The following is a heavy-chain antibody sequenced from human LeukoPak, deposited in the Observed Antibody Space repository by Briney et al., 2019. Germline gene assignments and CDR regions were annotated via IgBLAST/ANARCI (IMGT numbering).Heavy chain of an antibody. CDR1: GGSFSGYY. CDR2: IYHSGST. D-gene: IGHD6-13*01. V-gene: IGHV4-34*01. CDR3: ARGGSYSSSWLNWFDP. J-gene: IGHJ5*02. Sequence: PSETLSLTCAVYGGSFSGYYWSWIRQPPGKGLEWIGYIYHSGSTYYNPSLKSRVTISVDRSKNQFSLKLSSVTAADTAVYYCARGGSYSSSWLNWFDPWGQGTLVTVSS.